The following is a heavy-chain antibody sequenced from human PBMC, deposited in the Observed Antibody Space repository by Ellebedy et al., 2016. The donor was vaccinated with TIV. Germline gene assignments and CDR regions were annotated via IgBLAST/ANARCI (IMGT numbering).Heavy chain of an antibody. CDR2: IVTAGDT. V-gene: IGHV3-13*01. Sequence: GGSLRLXXAASGFTFSSYDMHWVRQATGNGLEWVSAIVTAGDTYYPGSVKGRFTISRENAKNSLYLQMNSLRAEDTAVYYCARAPRSRSIFGVVIREYYYYGMDVWGQGTTVTVSS. CDR1: GFTFSSYD. CDR3: ARAPRSRSIFGVVIREYYYYGMDV. D-gene: IGHD3-3*01. J-gene: IGHJ6*02.